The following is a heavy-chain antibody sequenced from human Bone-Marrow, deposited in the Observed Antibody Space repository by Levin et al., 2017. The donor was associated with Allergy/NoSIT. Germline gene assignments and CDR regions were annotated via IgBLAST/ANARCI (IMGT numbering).Heavy chain of an antibody. V-gene: IGHV4-30-4*01. CDR2: IYYSGTT. J-gene: IGHJ4*02. D-gene: IGHD6-19*01. Sequence: SQTLSLTCSVSGGSITSGDYYWTWILQPPGKGLEWIGYIYYSGTTSYNPSLKSRVTISVDTSQNQFSLQLHSVTAADTAVYYCATLVAGRSDYWGQGTLITVSS. CDR3: ATLVAGRSDY. CDR1: GGSITSGDYY.